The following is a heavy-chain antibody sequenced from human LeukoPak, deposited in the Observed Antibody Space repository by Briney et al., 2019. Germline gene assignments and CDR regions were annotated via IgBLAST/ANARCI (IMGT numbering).Heavy chain of an antibody. CDR3: ARSYYYDYRQIDY. Sequence: SEPLSLTCTLCGDSISTSRYYGGSIPQPPGKGLEWLGRIYYRGSTYYNPSLKSRVTISVDTSKNQFSLNLYSVTAADTAVFYCARSYYYDYRQIDYWGQGTLVTVTS. J-gene: IGHJ4*02. CDR2: IYYRGST. V-gene: IGHV4-39*01. CDR1: GDSISTSRYY. D-gene: IGHD3-22*01.